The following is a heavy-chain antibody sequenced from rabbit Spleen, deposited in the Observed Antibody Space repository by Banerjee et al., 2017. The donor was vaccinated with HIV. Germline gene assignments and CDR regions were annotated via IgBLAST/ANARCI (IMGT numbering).Heavy chain of an antibody. CDR1: GLDFSGSYG. CDR3: ARSTYGYDDYADLYYAAMDL. Sequence: QEQLVEYGGDLVQPEGSLTLTCKASGLDFSGSYGICWVRQAPGKGLEWIACINIVTGKSVYASWAEGRFIMSRTSSTTVTLQMTSLTAADTATYFCARSTYGYDDYADLYYAAMDLWGPGNLVTVS. V-gene: IGHV1S45*01. J-gene: IGHJ6*01. D-gene: IGHD6-1*01. CDR2: INIVTGKS.